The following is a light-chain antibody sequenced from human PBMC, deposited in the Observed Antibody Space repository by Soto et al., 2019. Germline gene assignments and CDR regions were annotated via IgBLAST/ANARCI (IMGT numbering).Light chain of an antibody. Sequence: QSALTQPPSASGSPGQSVTISCTGTSSDVGHYNYVSWYQQNPGKAPKLLIYGNRNRPSGVPERFSGSKSGTSASLAITGLQAEDEADYYCQAYDYSLTASVFGGGTKLTVL. V-gene: IGLV2-8*01. CDR2: GNR. CDR3: QAYDYSLTASV. J-gene: IGLJ3*02. CDR1: SSDVGHYNY.